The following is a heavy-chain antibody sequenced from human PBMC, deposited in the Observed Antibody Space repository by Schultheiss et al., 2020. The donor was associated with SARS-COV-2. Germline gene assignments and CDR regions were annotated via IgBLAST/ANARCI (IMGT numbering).Heavy chain of an antibody. CDR1: GFTFSNYG. CDR3: ARARNQYQLLYSYYFDY. Sequence: GGSLRLSCEASGFTFSNYGIHWVRQAPGKGLEWVAVISYDGSNKYYADSVKGRFTISRDNSKNTLYLQMNSLRAEDTAVYYCARARNQYQLLYSYYFDYWGQGTLVTVSS. J-gene: IGHJ4*02. CDR2: ISYDGSNK. V-gene: IGHV3-30*19. D-gene: IGHD2-2*02.